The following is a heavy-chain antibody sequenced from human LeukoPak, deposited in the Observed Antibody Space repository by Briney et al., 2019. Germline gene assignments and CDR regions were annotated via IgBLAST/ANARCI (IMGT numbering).Heavy chain of an antibody. Sequence: SETLSLTCTVSGGSISSSSYYWGWIRQPPGKGLEWIGSIYYSGSTYYNPSLKSRVTISVDTSKNQFSLKLSSVTAADTAVYYCARSVQWFGDPTYYFDYWGQGTLVTVSS. J-gene: IGHJ4*02. CDR2: IYYSGST. CDR3: ARSVQWFGDPTYYFDY. D-gene: IGHD3-10*01. V-gene: IGHV4-39*01. CDR1: GGSISSSSYY.